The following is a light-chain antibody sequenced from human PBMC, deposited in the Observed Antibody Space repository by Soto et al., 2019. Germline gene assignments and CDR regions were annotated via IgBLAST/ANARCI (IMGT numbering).Light chain of an antibody. Sequence: QSALTQPPSASGSPGQSVTISCTGTSSDVGEYNYVSWYQQHPDKAPKLMIFEVTKRPSGVPDRFSGSKSGNTASLTVSGLQAEDEADYYCSSYAGSKNLIFGGGTKLTVL. J-gene: IGLJ2*01. V-gene: IGLV2-8*01. CDR1: SSDVGEYNY. CDR2: EVT. CDR3: SSYAGSKNLI.